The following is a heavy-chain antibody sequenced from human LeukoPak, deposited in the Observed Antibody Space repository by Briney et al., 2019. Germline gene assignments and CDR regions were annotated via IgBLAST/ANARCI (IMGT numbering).Heavy chain of an antibody. D-gene: IGHD5-12*01. CDR3: AKETRGSYSDY. CDR2: ISYDGSNR. CDR1: GFTFSSSG. V-gene: IGHV3-30*02. Sequence: PGGSLRLSCAASGFTFSSSGMRWVRQAPGKGLEWVAFISYDGSNRYYADSVKGRFTISRDNSKNTLYLQMNSLRAEDTAVYYCAKETRGSYSDYWGQGTLVTVSS. J-gene: IGHJ4*02.